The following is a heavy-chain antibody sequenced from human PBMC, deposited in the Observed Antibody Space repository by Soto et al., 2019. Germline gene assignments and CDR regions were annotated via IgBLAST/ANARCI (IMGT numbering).Heavy chain of an antibody. CDR1: GGSISSSSYY. V-gene: IGHV4-39*01. CDR2: IYYSGNN. D-gene: IGHD3-10*01. Sequence: QLQLQESGPGLVKPSETLSLTCTVSGGSISSSSYYWGWIRQPPGKGLEWIGDIYYSGNNYYNPSLKGRVTISVDTSKNQFPLELGFVTAADTAGYYRARQHYGPRGVWGQGTTVTVSS. J-gene: IGHJ6*02. CDR3: ARQHYGPRGV.